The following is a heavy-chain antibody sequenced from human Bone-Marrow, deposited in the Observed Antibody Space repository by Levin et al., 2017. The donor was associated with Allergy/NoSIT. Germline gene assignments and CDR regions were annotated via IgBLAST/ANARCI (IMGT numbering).Heavy chain of an antibody. Sequence: AGGSLRLSCAASGFTFSSYGMHWVRQAPGKGLEWVAVIWYDGSNKYYADSVKGRFTISRDNSKDTLYLQMNSLRAEDTAVYHCARERAVAGTTSRYFDYWGQGTLVTVSS. CDR2: IWYDGSNK. CDR3: ARERAVAGTTSRYFDY. CDR1: GFTFSSYG. D-gene: IGHD1-1*01. J-gene: IGHJ4*02. V-gene: IGHV3-33*01.